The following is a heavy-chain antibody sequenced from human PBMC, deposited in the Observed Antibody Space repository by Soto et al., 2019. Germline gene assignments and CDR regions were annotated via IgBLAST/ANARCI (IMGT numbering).Heavy chain of an antibody. CDR1: GFTFSTYS. CDR2: ITGGSSTI. D-gene: IGHD4-4*01. J-gene: IGHJ4*02. V-gene: IGHV3-48*02. Sequence: GGSLRLSCAASGFTFSTYSMNWVRQAPGMGLEWISYITGGSSTIYYADSVKDRFTISRDNAKNSLFLQMNSLRDEDTAVYYCATSGYYRFDYWGQGTLVTVSS. CDR3: ATSGYYRFDY.